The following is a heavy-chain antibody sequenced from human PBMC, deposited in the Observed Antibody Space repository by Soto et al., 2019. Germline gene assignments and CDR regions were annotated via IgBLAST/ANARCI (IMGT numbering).Heavy chain of an antibody. CDR2: IYYSGST. Sequence: SETLSLTCTVSGGSISSYYWSWIRQPPGKGLEWIGYIYYSGSTNYNPSLKSRVTISVDTSKNQFSLKLSSVTAVDTAVYYCARVEGSGWYAFDIWGQGTMVTVSS. D-gene: IGHD6-19*01. V-gene: IGHV4-59*01. J-gene: IGHJ3*02. CDR1: GGSISSYY. CDR3: ARVEGSGWYAFDI.